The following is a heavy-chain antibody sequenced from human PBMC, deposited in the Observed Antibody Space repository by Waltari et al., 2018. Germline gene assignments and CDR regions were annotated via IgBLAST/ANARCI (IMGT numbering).Heavy chain of an antibody. CDR1: GGSISSSSYY. J-gene: IGHJ4*02. Sequence: QLQLQESGPGLVKPSETLSLTCTVSGGSISSSSYYWGWIRQPPGKGLEWIGRIYYSGSTAYTPSLKRRVTISVDTSKNQFSLKLSSVTAADTAVYYCARALIWGSYRYTDYFDYWGQGTLVTVSS. D-gene: IGHD3-16*02. CDR3: ARALIWGSYRYTDYFDY. CDR2: IYYSGST. V-gene: IGHV4-39*07.